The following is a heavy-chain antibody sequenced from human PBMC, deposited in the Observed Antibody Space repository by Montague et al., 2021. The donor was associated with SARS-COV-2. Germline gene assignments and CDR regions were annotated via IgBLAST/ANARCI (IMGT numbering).Heavy chain of an antibody. CDR1: EFTFSNYV. CDR2: TTDSGGST. CDR3: AKTGGIIAADT. V-gene: IGHV3-23*01. D-gene: IGHD6-13*01. J-gene: IGHJ4*02. Sequence: SLRLSCAASEFTFSNYVMNWVRQAPGKGLEWVSATTDSGGSTFYADSVKGRFTISRDNSKNTVYLQMNTLRAEDTAIYYCAKTGGIIAADTWGQGTLVTVSS.